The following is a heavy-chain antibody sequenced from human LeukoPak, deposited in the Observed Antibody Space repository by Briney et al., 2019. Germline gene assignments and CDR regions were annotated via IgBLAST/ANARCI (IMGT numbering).Heavy chain of an antibody. D-gene: IGHD2-8*01. CDR1: GGTFSSYA. CDR2: IIPIFGTA. J-gene: IGHJ5*02. V-gene: IGHV1-69*01. Sequence: SVKVSCKASGGTFSSYAISWVRQAPGQGLEWMGGIIPIFGTANYAQKFQGRVTITADESTSTAYMELSSLRSEDTAVYYCARDLRYCTNGVCYTTFDPWGQGTLVTVSS. CDR3: ARDLRYCTNGVCYTTFDP.